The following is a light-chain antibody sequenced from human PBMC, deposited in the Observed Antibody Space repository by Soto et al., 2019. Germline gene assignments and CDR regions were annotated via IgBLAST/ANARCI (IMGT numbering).Light chain of an antibody. CDR2: GAS. Sequence: EMVLTQSPGILSLSPGERATLSCRASQRVSNDFLAWYQQKPGQAPRLLIYGASTRATDVPDRFSGSGSGADFTLSISRLEPEDFAVYYCQQYGSSPPRTFGQGTKVEMK. CDR1: QRVSNDF. V-gene: IGKV3-20*01. CDR3: QQYGSSPPRT. J-gene: IGKJ1*01.